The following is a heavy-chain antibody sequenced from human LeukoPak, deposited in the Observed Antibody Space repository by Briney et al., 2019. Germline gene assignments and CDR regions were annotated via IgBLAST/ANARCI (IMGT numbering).Heavy chain of an antibody. Sequence: SVKVSCKASGGTFSSYAISWARQAPGQGLEWMGRIIPILGIANYAQKFQGRVTITADKSTSTAYMELSSLRSEDTAVYYCASSPDYGGPYGMDVWGQGTTVTVSS. CDR3: ASSPDYGGPYGMDV. CDR2: IIPILGIA. J-gene: IGHJ6*02. D-gene: IGHD4-23*01. V-gene: IGHV1-69*04. CDR1: GGTFSSYA.